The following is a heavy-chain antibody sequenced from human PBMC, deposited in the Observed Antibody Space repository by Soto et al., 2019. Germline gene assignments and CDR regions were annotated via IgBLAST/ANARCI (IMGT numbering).Heavy chain of an antibody. V-gene: IGHV1-18*01. J-gene: IGHJ6*03. CDR2: ISAYNGNT. Sequence: QVQLVQSGAEVKKPGASVKVSCKASGYTFTSYGISWVRQAPGQGLEWMGWISAYNGNTNYAQKLQGRVTMTTDTSTSTAYMELRSLRSDDTAVYYCARGCSSTSCYYGYYYYYMDVWCKGTTVTVSS. D-gene: IGHD2-2*01. CDR1: GYTFTSYG. CDR3: ARGCSSTSCYYGYYYYYMDV.